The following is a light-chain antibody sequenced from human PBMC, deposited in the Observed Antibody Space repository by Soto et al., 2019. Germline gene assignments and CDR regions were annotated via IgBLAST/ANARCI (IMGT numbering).Light chain of an antibody. CDR2: SNN. Sequence: QSVLTQAPSASETPGQRVTISCSGGSSNIGRNTVNWYQQLPGTAPKLLIYSNNRRPSGVPDRFSGSKSGTSASLAISGLQSEDEADYYCAAWDDSLTDHVFGTGTKVTVL. V-gene: IGLV1-44*01. J-gene: IGLJ1*01. CDR3: AAWDDSLTDHV. CDR1: SSNIGRNT.